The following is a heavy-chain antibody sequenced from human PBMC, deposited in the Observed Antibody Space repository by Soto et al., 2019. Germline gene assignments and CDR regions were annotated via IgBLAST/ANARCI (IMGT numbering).Heavy chain of an antibody. V-gene: IGHV2-5*01. CDR2: IYWHNDK. CDR1: GFSLSTNGMG. D-gene: IGHD3-10*01. Sequence: QITSKESGPTLVEPTQTLTMTCTFSGFSLSTNGMGVGWIRQPPGKALEWLSLIYWHNDKRYSPSLRNRLTVTKDDSKNQVVLTMTDMDPVDTATYYCVHRRRDSGPNEDYWGPGILVTVSS. J-gene: IGHJ4*02. CDR3: VHRRRDSGPNEDY.